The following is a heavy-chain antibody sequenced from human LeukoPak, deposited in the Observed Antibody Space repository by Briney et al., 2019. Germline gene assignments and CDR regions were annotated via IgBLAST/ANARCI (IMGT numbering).Heavy chain of an antibody. CDR3: ARDRRSSASNSILFDY. V-gene: IGHV1-18*01. CDR1: GYTVTNYG. Sequence: ASVKVSCKASGYTVTNYGVSWVRQAPGQGLERMGWIGTYNGNTNYAQKLQGRVTITTDTSTSTAYMELRSLRSDDTAVYYCARDRRSSASNSILFDYWGQGTVVTVSS. D-gene: IGHD6-6*01. CDR2: IGTYNGNT. J-gene: IGHJ4*02.